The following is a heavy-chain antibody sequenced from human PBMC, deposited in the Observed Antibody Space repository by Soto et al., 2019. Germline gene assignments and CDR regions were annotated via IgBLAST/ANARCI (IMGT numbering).Heavy chain of an antibody. V-gene: IGHV3-23*01. CDR3: ANRLITSLLSYFAL. J-gene: IGHJ2*01. CDR2: IRGSGDSP. Sequence: EVLLLESGGRLVQPGWSLRLPSVASEFTFSTYDMSWVRQAPGKGLEWVSDIRGSGDSPFYADSVKGRFTISRDNAKSTLYLPMNKRMAEQTAVYYLANRLITSLLSYFALWGRGALVSVSS. D-gene: IGHD3-10*01. CDR1: EFTFSTYD.